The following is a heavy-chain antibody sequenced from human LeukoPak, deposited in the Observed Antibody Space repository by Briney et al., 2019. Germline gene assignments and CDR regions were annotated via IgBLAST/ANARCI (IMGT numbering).Heavy chain of an antibody. CDR1: GFTFSSYA. D-gene: IGHD3-10*01. CDR2: ISGSGDST. Sequence: GGSLRLSCAASGFTFSSYAMSWVRQAPGTGLEWVSVISGSGDSTYFADSVKGRFTISRDNSKNTLYLQMNSLRAEDTAVYYCAKHFNYGSGGGGFDYWGQGTLVTVSS. CDR3: AKHFNYGSGGGGFDY. J-gene: IGHJ4*02. V-gene: IGHV3-23*01.